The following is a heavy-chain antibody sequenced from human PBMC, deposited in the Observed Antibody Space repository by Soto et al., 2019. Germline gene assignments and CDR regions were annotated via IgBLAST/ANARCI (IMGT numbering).Heavy chain of an antibody. CDR2: IYHSGNT. CDR1: GGSISSSNW. V-gene: IGHV4-4*02. CDR3: ARRWGEGRVDY. J-gene: IGHJ4*02. D-gene: IGHD3-10*01. Sequence: QVQLQESGPGLVKPSGTLSLTSAVSGGSISSSNWWSWVRQPPGKGLEWIGEIYHSGNTNYNPSLKSRVTMAVDKSRNQFSLKLSSVIAADTAVYYCARRWGEGRVDYWGQGTLVTVSS.